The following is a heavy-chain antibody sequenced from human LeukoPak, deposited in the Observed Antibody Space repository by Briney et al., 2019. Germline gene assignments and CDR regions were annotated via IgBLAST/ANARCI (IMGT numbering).Heavy chain of an antibody. D-gene: IGHD2-21*02. CDR1: GGSISSGGYS. CDR2: IYHSGST. Sequence: PSETLSPTCAVSGGSISSGGYSWSWIRQPPGKGLEWIGYIYHSGSTYYNPSLKSRVTISVDRSKNQFSLKLSSVTAADTAVYYCARGAGDPLYYFDYWGQGTLGTVSS. V-gene: IGHV4-30-2*01. CDR3: ARGAGDPLYYFDY. J-gene: IGHJ4*02.